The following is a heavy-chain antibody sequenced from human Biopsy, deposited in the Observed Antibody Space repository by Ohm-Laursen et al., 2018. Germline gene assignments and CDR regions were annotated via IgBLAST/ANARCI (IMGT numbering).Heavy chain of an antibody. J-gene: IGHJ4*02. D-gene: IGHD3-9*01. CDR2: NQNSGST. Sequence: TLSLTCTVSGGSLGGYFWSWIRQPPGKGLEWIGHNQNSGSTNYNPSLKSRVTISADTSKNQFSLKLSSVTAADTAMYYCARGRGWGNTYFRSFDYWGQGTLVTVSS. V-gene: IGHV4-59*01. CDR3: ARGRGWGNTYFRSFDY. CDR1: GGSLGGYF.